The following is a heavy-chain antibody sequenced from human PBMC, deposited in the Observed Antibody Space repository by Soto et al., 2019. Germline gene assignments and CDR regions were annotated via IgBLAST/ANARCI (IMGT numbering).Heavy chain of an antibody. CDR2: INHSANT. V-gene: IGHV4-34*01. CDR3: ARYLRPGIAAVDV. CDR1: GGSINGDY. J-gene: IGHJ6*02. D-gene: IGHD6-13*01. Sequence: SETLSLTCAVYGGSINGDYWSWIRQSPGKGLEWIGEINHSANTNYNPSLKSRVTISVDTSKNQFSLKLSSVTAADTAVYYCARYLRPGIAAVDVWGQGTTVTVSS.